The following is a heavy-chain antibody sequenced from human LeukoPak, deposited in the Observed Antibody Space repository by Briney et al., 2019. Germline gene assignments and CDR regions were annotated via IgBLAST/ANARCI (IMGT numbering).Heavy chain of an antibody. CDR2: ISYDGSNK. Sequence: GGSLRLSCAASGFTFSSYGMHWVRQAPGKGLEWVAVISYDGSNKYYADSVKGRFSISRDNSKNTLYLQMNSLRAEDTAVYYCAKGGPAAGDPFDYWGQGTLVTVSS. D-gene: IGHD6-13*01. J-gene: IGHJ4*02. V-gene: IGHV3-30*18. CDR3: AKGGPAAGDPFDY. CDR1: GFTFSSYG.